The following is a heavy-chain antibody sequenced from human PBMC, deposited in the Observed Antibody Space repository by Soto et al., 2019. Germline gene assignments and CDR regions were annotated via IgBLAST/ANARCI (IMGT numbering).Heavy chain of an antibody. CDR3: ARDLIVPAATSFDY. J-gene: IGHJ4*02. V-gene: IGHV1-18*01. CDR2: ISAYNGNT. Sequence: ASVKVSCKASGYTFTSYGISWVRQAPGQGLEWMGWISAYNGNTNYAQKLQGRVTMTTDTSTSTAYMELRSLRSDDTAVYYCARDLIVPAATSFDYWGQGTLVTVSS. CDR1: GYTFTSYG. D-gene: IGHD2-2*01.